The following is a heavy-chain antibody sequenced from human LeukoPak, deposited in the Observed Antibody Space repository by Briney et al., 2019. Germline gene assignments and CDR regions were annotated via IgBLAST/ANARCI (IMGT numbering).Heavy chain of an antibody. CDR1: GGTFSSYV. CDR3: AGEAKSYSYGYNLLYWYFHV. J-gene: IGHJ2*01. Sequence: VKVSCKASGGTFSSYVISWVRQAPGQGRGWRGRMIPIFGTANYAKKFQGRVTITTDESTSTAYMELSSLRPEDTAVYYCAGEAKSYSYGYNLLYWYFHVGSRASLVTVSS. CDR2: MIPIFGTA. D-gene: IGHD5-18*01. V-gene: IGHV1-69*05.